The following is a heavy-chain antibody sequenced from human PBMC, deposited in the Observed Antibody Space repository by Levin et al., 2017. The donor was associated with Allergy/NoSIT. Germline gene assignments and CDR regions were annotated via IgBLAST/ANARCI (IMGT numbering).Heavy chain of an antibody. CDR1: GFTFSNYW. CDR2: INSDGSNT. Sequence: GGSLRLSCAASGFTFSNYWMHWVRQAPGKGLVWVSHINSDGSNTNYADSVKGRFTISRDNAKNTLYLQMNSLRDEDTAVYYCARGGCSSTSCLDNWGQGTLVTVSP. CDR3: ARGGCSSTSCLDN. J-gene: IGHJ4*02. D-gene: IGHD2-2*01. V-gene: IGHV3-74*01.